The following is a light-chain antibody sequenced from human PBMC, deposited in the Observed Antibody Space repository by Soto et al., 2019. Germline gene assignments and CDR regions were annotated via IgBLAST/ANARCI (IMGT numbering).Light chain of an antibody. CDR2: GAS. CDR1: QHVSSPY. CDR3: QQYGSSGT. V-gene: IGKV3-20*01. Sequence: VLTQSPATLSASTGERATLSWMASQHVSSPYLAWYQQKPGQAPRLLIYGASNRATGIPDRFSGSGSGTDFTLTISRLEPEDFAVYYCQQYGSSGTFGQGTKVDIK. J-gene: IGKJ1*01.